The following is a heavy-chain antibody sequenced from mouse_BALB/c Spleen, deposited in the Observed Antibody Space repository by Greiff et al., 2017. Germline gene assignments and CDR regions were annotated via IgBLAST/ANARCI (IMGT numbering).Heavy chain of an antibody. D-gene: IGHD2-2*01. V-gene: IGHV5-6*01. CDR2: ISSGGSYT. CDR1: GFTFSSYG. CDR3: ASLPNGNDAWFAY. J-gene: IGHJ3*01. Sequence: EVKLVESGGDLVKPGGSLKLSCAASGFTFSSYGMSWVRQTPDKRLEWVATISSGGSYTYYPDSVKGRFTISRDNAKNTLYLQMSSLKSEDTAMYYCASLPNGNDAWFAYWGQGTLVTVSA.